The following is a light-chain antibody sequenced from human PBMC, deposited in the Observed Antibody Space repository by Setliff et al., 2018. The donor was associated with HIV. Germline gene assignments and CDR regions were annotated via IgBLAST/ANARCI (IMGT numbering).Light chain of an antibody. CDR2: EVT. V-gene: IGLV2-8*01. Sequence: QSALAQPPSASGSPGQSVTISCTGTSSDVGDYNYVPWFQQHPGKAPKLIIYEVTKRPSGVPDRFSGSKSGNTASLTVSGLQAEDEADYYCSSYAGSNNYVFGTGTKVTVL. CDR3: SSYAGSNNYV. J-gene: IGLJ1*01. CDR1: SSDVGDYNY.